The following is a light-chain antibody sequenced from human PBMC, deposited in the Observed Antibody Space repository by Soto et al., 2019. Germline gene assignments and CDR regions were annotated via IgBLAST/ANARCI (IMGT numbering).Light chain of an antibody. CDR3: SSYTTTTPPVV. CDR1: SSDIGTYDY. CDR2: EVT. V-gene: IGLV2-14*01. J-gene: IGLJ2*01. Sequence: QSALTQPASVSGSPGQSITISCTGTSSDIGTYDYVSWYQHHPGKAPKLMIYEVTNRPSGVSDRFSGSKSGKTASLTISGLQAEDEADYYCSSYTTTTPPVVFGGGTQLTVL.